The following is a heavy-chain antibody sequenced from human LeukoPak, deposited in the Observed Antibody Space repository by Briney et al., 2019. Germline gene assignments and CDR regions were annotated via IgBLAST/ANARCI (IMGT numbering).Heavy chain of an antibody. J-gene: IGHJ4*02. D-gene: IGHD6-19*01. CDR2: IYYSGTT. V-gene: IGHV4-31*03. Sequence: PSQTLSLTCSVSGGSISSGGYYWSWIRQDPGKGLEWIGYIYYSGTTYYNPSLKSRVTISVDTSKNQFSLKVNSVTAADTAVYFCAKDSSGYGDFDHRGQGALVTVSS. CDR1: GGSISSGGYY. CDR3: AKDSSGYGDFDH.